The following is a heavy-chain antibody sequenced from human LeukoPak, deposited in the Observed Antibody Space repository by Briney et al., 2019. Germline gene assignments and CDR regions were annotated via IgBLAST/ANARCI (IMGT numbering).Heavy chain of an antibody. J-gene: IGHJ4*02. D-gene: IGHD2-21*01. CDR1: GFTFSNYA. Sequence: PGGSLRLSCAASGFTFSNYAMSWVRQAPGKGLEWVSGISGSGGSTYYADSVKGRFTISRDISKNTLFLHMNSLRAEDTAVYYCAKVAFPSDYWGQGTLVTVSS. CDR2: ISGSGGST. V-gene: IGHV3-23*01. CDR3: AKVAFPSDY.